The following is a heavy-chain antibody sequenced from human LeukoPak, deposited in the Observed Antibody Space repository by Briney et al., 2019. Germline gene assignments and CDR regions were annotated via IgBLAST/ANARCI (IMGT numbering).Heavy chain of an antibody. Sequence: ASVKVSCKASGYTFTSYGISWVRQAPGQGLEWMGWINPNSGGTNYAQKFQGRVTMTRDTSISTAYMELSRLRSDDTAVYYCARMTRPGIAAAYDYWGQGTLVTVSS. D-gene: IGHD6-13*01. CDR3: ARMTRPGIAAAYDY. CDR1: GYTFTSYG. J-gene: IGHJ4*02. CDR2: INPNSGGT. V-gene: IGHV1-2*02.